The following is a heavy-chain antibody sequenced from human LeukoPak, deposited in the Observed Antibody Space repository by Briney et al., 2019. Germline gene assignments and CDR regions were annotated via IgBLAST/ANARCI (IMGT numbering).Heavy chain of an antibody. Sequence: SGTLSLTCDVSGGSISRTNWWSWVRQSPGQGLEWIGEISLSGRTNYNPSLQSRVTMSLDESKNQLSLDLASVTAADTAVYYCARDDENGYNFWGQGTLVTVSS. V-gene: IGHV4-4*02. CDR3: ARDDENGYNF. D-gene: IGHD5-24*01. CDR2: ISLSGRT. CDR1: GGSISRTNW. J-gene: IGHJ4*02.